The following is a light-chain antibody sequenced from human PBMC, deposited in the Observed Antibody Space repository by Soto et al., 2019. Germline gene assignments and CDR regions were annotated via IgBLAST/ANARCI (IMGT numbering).Light chain of an antibody. J-gene: IGKJ1*01. Sequence: DIQMTQSPSSLSASVGDRVTITCRASHDISNFLGWYQQKPGKVPRHLIYTASTLQSGAPSRFSGSGSGTDFTLTISSLQPEDVATYYCQKYNSAPWTFGQGTKGEIK. V-gene: IGKV1-27*01. CDR2: TAS. CDR3: QKYNSAPWT. CDR1: HDISNF.